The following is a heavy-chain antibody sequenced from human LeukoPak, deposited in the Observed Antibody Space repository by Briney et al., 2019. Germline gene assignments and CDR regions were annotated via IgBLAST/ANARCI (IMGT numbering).Heavy chain of an antibody. D-gene: IGHD6-13*01. CDR3: ARRIAAAGRFDY. CDR1: GFTFSSYA. CDR2: ISGSGGST. V-gene: IGHV3-23*01. J-gene: IGHJ4*02. Sequence: PGGSLRLSCAASGFTFSSYAMSWVRQAPGKGLEWVSAISGSGGSTYYADSVKGRFTISRDNSKNTLYLQMNSLRAEDTAVYYCARRIAAAGRFDYWGQGTLVTVSS.